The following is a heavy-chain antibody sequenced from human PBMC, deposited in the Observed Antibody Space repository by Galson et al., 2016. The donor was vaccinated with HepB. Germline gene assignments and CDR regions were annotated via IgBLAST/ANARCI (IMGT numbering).Heavy chain of an antibody. J-gene: IGHJ4*02. Sequence: SLRLSCAVSGFILSNYWTSWVRQAPGKGLEWVASINPDGTEIRYVDSAKGRFTISRDRAKNSLHLQLDSLRGEDTAVYFCTKGGPYHDILTGYYHGRFEYWGQGTLVTVSS. CDR3: TKGGPYHDILTGYYHGRFEY. D-gene: IGHD3-9*01. V-gene: IGHV3-7*03. CDR2: INPDGTEI. CDR1: GFILSNYW.